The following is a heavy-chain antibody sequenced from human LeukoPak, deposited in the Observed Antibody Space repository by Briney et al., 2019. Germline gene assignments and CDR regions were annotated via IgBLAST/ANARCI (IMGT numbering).Heavy chain of an antibody. D-gene: IGHD3-10*01. CDR2: LSNRNIII. CDR3: ARDGRFGELTH. Sequence: GGSLRLSCEASGFNFSASYMAWIRLTPGKRLEWVSYLSNRNIIINYADSVKGRFTISRDNSRNMVYLQMVNLRAEDTAIYYCARDGRFGELTHWGQGTLVTVSS. J-gene: IGHJ4*02. CDR1: GFNFSASY. V-gene: IGHV3-11*05.